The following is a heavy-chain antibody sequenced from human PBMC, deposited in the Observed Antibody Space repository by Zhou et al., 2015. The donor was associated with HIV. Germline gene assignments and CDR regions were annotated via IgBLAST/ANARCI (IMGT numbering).Heavy chain of an antibody. CDR2: ITNDATNT. D-gene: IGHD6-19*01. Sequence: EVQLLESGGGLVRPGGVPHIVLCCLWIQLDTYAMTWVRQAPGKGLEWVSTITNDATNTFFADSVKGRFSISRDKAESTLYLQMLSLRAEDTAVYYCAKGALTYPVAYIDYWGQGTLVAVSS. CDR1: IQLDTYA. V-gene: IGHV3-23*01. CDR3: AKGALTYPVAYIDY. J-gene: IGHJ4*02.